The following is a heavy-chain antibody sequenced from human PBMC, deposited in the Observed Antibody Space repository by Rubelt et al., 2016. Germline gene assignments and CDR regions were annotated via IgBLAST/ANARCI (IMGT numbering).Heavy chain of an antibody. CDR2: IYYSGCT. CDR3: ARVYSNYAAGMDV. Sequence: QVQLQQWGAGLLKPSETLSLTCAVYGGSFSGYYWSWIRQPPGKGLELIGYIYYSGCTNYNPSLRDRVTISGDTSKNQLSLTVSTVTAADTAVDYCARVYSNYAAGMDVWGQGTTVTVSS. J-gene: IGHJ6*02. D-gene: IGHD4-11*01. V-gene: IGHV4-34*11. CDR1: GGSFSGYY.